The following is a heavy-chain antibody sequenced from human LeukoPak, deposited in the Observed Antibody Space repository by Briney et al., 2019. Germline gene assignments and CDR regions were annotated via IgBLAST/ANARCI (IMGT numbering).Heavy chain of an antibody. V-gene: IGHV1-2*02. Sequence: SVKVSCQATVYTFNVYYIHWVRPAPAQGLEWMGWINPNSGGTNYAQMFQGRDSLTRDTSISTVYMVVCTMTHAETGGHYRAREQGGGATDFDYWGQGTLVTVSS. CDR1: VYTFNVYY. J-gene: IGHJ4*02. CDR3: AREQGGGATDFDY. D-gene: IGHD1-26*01. CDR2: INPNSGGT.